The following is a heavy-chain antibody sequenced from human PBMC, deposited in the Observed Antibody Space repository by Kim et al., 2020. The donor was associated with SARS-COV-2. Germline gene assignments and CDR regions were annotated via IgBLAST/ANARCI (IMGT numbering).Heavy chain of an antibody. CDR1: GFTFSNYW. V-gene: IGHV3-7*01. CDR2: IKPDGSEK. Sequence: GGSLRLSCAASGFTFSNYWMSWVRQAPGKGLEWVANIKPDGSEKYYVDSVKGRFTISRDNAKNSLYLQMNSLRAEDTAVYYCARDYYHSSGYCVVSNWGQGTLVTVSP. CDR3: ARDYYHSSGYCVVSN. D-gene: IGHD3-22*01. J-gene: IGHJ4*02.